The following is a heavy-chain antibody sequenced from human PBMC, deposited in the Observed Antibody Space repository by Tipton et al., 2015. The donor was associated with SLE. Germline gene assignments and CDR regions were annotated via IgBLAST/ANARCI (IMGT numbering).Heavy chain of an antibody. Sequence: LRLSCTVSGDSITSSSHYWVWIRQPPGKGLEWIGSIYYSGSTYYNPSLKSRVTISVDTSKNQFSLMLSSVTAADTAIYYCAREVGITIFGVPMDVWGQGTTVIVSS. CDR2: IYYSGST. J-gene: IGHJ6*02. D-gene: IGHD3-3*01. CDR1: GDSITSSSHY. V-gene: IGHV4-39*02. CDR3: AREVGITIFGVPMDV.